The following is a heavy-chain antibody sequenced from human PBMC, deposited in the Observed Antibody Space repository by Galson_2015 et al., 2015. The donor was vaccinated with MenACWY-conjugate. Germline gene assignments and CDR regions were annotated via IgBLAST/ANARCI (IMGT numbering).Heavy chain of an antibody. D-gene: IGHD1-1*01. J-gene: IGHJ5*01. CDR2: IKADGSFS. Sequence: SLRLSCAASGFTFNNYWMHWVRQPPGKGLEWISYIKADGSFSNYADSVKGRFTISTDNAKNMVYLQMDGLGYEDTAVYFCARDNNWSFDSWGQGTLVTVSS. CDR1: GFTFNNYW. V-gene: IGHV3-74*01. CDR3: ARDNNWSFDS.